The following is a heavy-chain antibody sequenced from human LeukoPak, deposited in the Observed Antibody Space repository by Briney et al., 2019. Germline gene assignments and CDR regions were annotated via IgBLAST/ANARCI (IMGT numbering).Heavy chain of an antibody. J-gene: IGHJ6*02. CDR1: GFTFSSYG. D-gene: IGHD3-3*01. Sequence: GRSLRLSCAASGFTFSSYGMHWVRQAPGKGLEWVAVISYDGSNKYYADSVKGRFTISRDNSKNTLYLQMNSLRAEDTAVYYCAASRFLEWLSAYYYGMDVWGQGTTVTVSS. CDR2: ISYDGSNK. CDR3: AASRFLEWLSAYYYGMDV. V-gene: IGHV3-30*03.